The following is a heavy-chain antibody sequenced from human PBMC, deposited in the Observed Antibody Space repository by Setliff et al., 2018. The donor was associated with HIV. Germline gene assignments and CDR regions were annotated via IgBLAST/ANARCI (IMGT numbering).Heavy chain of an antibody. D-gene: IGHD2-2*01. CDR3: TRHNPASVPASSPDY. Sequence: PSKTLSLTCTVSGGSISSSSYYWGWVRQPPGKGLEWIGTIYYSGSTYYNPSLRSRVTISVDTSRNQFSLRLSSVTAADTAFYYCTRHNPASVPASSPDYWDQGTLVTVSS. V-gene: IGHV4-39*01. CDR2: IYYSGST. J-gene: IGHJ4*02. CDR1: GGSISSSSYY.